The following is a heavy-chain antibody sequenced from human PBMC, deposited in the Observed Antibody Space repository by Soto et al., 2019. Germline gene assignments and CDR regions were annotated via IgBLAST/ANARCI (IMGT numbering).Heavy chain of an antibody. CDR3: VKGSLPGDYERNFDS. CDR2: ISKEGTFK. CDR1: GFSFSDSN. J-gene: IGHJ4*02. V-gene: IGHV3-30*18. Sequence: QVQLVESGGGVVQPGRSLRLSCAASGFSFSDSNMHWVRKAPGKGLQWVARISKEGTFKYYADSVKGRFTISRDNSENILYLQINGLSAEDTAVYFCVKGSLPGDYERNFDSWGQGILVTVSS. D-gene: IGHD4-17*01.